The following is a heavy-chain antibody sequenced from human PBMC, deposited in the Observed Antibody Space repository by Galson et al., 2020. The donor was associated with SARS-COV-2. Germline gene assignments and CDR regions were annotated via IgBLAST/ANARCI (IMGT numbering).Heavy chain of an antibody. J-gene: IGHJ4*02. Sequence: GGSLRLSCAASGFTFSSYSMNWVRQAPGKGLEWVSSISSSSSYIYYADSVKGRFTISRDNAKNSLYLQMNSLRAEDTAVYYCAREFCSGGSCYTHSYDYWGQGTLVTVSS. CDR2: ISSSSSYI. D-gene: IGHD2-15*01. CDR3: AREFCSGGSCYTHSYDY. CDR1: GFTFSSYS. V-gene: IGHV3-21*01.